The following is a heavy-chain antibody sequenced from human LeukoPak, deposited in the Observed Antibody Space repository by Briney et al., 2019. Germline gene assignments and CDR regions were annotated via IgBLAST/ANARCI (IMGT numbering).Heavy chain of an antibody. D-gene: IGHD2-15*01. CDR1: GFIFSSYG. CDR3: ATVVAANTAY. J-gene: IGHJ4*02. Sequence: PGGSLRLSCAASGFIFSSYGMHWVRQAPGKGLEWVAFIRYDGSNKYYADSVKGRFTISRDNAKNSLYLQMNSLRAEDTAVYYCATVVAANTAYWGQGTLVTVSS. CDR2: IRYDGSNK. V-gene: IGHV3-30*02.